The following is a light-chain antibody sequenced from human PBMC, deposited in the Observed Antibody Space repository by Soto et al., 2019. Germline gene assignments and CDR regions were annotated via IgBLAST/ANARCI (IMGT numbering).Light chain of an antibody. CDR1: QNVSSN. CDR3: QHYNNWPPWT. CDR2: GAS. J-gene: IGKJ1*01. Sequence: EIVMTQSPATLSVSPGERVALSCRASQNVSSNLAWYQQKPGQPPRLLIYGASTRATGIPARFSGSGSGTEFTLTISSLQSEDSAVYYCQHYNNWPPWTFGQGTKVEIK. V-gene: IGKV3-15*01.